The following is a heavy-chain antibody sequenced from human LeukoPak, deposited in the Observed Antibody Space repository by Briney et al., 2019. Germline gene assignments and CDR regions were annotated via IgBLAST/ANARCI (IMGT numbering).Heavy chain of an antibody. J-gene: IGHJ6*03. D-gene: IGHD6-19*01. CDR1: GYTFTGYY. V-gene: IGHV1-2*02. CDR3: ARVGSSGWWPRGYYYYMDV. CDR2: INPNSGGT. Sequence: GASVKVSCKASGYTFTGYYMHWVRQAPGQGLEWMGWINPNSGGTNYAQKFQGRVTMTRDTSISTAYMELSRLRSDDTAVYYCARVGSSGWWPRGYYYYMDVWGKGTTVTVSS.